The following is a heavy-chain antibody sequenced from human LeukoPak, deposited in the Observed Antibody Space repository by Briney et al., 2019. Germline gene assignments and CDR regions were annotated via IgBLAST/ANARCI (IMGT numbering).Heavy chain of an antibody. CDR3: ARPRMLGRGADAFDI. CDR2: IYPGDSDT. Sequence: GESLKISCEGSGYSFTSYWIAWVRQMPGKGLEWMGIIYPGDSDTTYSPSFQGQVTISADKSISTAYLQWSSLKASDTAMYYCARPRMLGRGADAFDIWGQGTMVTVSS. J-gene: IGHJ3*02. D-gene: IGHD3-10*01. CDR1: GYSFTSYW. V-gene: IGHV5-51*01.